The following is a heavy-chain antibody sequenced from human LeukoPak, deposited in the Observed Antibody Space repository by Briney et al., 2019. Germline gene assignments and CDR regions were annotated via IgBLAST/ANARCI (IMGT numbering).Heavy chain of an antibody. V-gene: IGHV4-61*02. D-gene: IGHD6-6*01. Sequence: PSETLSLTCTASGGSISSGSYYWSWIRQPAGKGLEWIGRIYTSGSTNYNPSLKSRVTISVDTSKNQFSLKLSSVTAADTAVYYCARLRYSSSVYWGQGTLVTVSS. CDR3: ARLRYSSSVY. CDR1: GGSISSGSYY. CDR2: IYTSGST. J-gene: IGHJ4*02.